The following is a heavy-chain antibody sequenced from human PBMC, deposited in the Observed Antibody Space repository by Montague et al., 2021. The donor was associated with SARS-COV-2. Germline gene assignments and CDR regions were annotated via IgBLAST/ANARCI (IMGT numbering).Heavy chain of an antibody. CDR1: GASIRSSDHY. Sequence: SETLSLTCTVSGASIRSSDHYWGWIRQPPGKGLEWIGSIYYTGXXXYTXXXTXRLTISVDTSRYQFSLELTSVTAADTAIYYCARAGGFDNSGYVGCLRTYYFDYWGQGLLVTVSS. J-gene: IGHJ4*02. CDR3: ARAGGFDNSGYVGCLRTYYFDY. CDR2: IYYTGXX. V-gene: IGHV4-39*07. D-gene: IGHD3-22*01.